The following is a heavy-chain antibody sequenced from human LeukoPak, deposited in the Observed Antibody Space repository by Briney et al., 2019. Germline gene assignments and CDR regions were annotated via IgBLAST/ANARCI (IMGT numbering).Heavy chain of an antibody. CDR1: GFTFDDYG. D-gene: IGHD3-10*01. J-gene: IGHJ4*02. CDR3: ARSPTLLRGIISYFDY. CDR2: INWNGSGA. Sequence: GGSLRLSCAASGFTFDDYGMSWVRQVPGKGLEWVSGINWNGSGAGYADSVKGRFTISRDNAKNSLYLHMNSLRAEDTAVYYCARSPTLLRGIISYFDYWGQGALVTVSS. V-gene: IGHV3-20*04.